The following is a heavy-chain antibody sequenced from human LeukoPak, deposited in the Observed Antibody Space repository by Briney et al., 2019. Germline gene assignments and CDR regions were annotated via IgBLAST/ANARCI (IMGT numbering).Heavy chain of an antibody. J-gene: IGHJ5*02. CDR1: GGSFSGYY. CDR2: VNHSGST. Sequence: SETLSLTCAVYGGSFSGYYWSWIRQPPGKGLEWIGEVNHSGSTNYNPSLKSRVTISVDTSKNQFSLKLSSATAADTAVYYCATTFFTNWFDPWGQGTLVTVSS. V-gene: IGHV4-34*01. D-gene: IGHD3-3*01. CDR3: ATTFFTNWFDP.